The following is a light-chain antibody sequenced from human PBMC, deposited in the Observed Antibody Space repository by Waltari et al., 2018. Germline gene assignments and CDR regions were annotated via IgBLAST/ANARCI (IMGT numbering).Light chain of an antibody. J-gene: IGLJ3*02. Sequence: QSVLTQSPSASGTPGQRVTITCSGSSSNIGANYVYWYQQSPGTAPRLLIYRSYPRPSGVPDRFSGSKSGTSASLAISGLRSEDEADYYCATWDDSLNAWVFGGGTRLTAL. CDR1: SSNIGANY. V-gene: IGLV1-47*01. CDR3: ATWDDSLNAWV. CDR2: RSY.